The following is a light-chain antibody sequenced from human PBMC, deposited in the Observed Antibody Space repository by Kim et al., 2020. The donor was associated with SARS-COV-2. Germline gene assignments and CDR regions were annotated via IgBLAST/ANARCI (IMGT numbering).Light chain of an antibody. CDR1: QGVSYY. CDR3: QQYGTLPRT. Sequence: DIQMTQSPSSLSASVGDRVTITCQASQGVSYYLNWYQQKPGKAPTLLMYDVSNLHSGVPSRFSGSGSGTDFSLTITGLQPEDTGTYYCQQYGTLPRTFGQGTKVDI. CDR2: DVS. V-gene: IGKV1-33*01. J-gene: IGKJ1*01.